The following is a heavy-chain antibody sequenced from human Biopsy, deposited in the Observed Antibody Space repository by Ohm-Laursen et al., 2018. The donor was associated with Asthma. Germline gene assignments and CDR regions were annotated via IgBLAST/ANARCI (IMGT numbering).Heavy chain of an antibody. Sequence: SQTLSLTCDVSGGSISVSNWWSWVRQPPGRGLEWIGQIYHLGNANYNPSLKSRVTMSVDKSKNQFSLKLTSVTAADTAVYYCAGGVDRVTGLLDHFDSWGQGTLVTVSS. D-gene: IGHD2-21*02. CDR2: IYHLGNA. CDR1: GGSISVSNW. J-gene: IGHJ4*02. V-gene: IGHV4/OR15-8*01. CDR3: AGGVDRVTGLLDHFDS.